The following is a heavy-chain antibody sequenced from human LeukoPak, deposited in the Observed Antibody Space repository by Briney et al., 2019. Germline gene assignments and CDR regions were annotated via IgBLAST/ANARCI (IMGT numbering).Heavy chain of an antibody. CDR1: GGTFSSYA. V-gene: IGHV1-69*01. CDR2: IIPIFGTA. D-gene: IGHD2-2*01. J-gene: IGHJ6*04. Sequence: SVKVSCKASGGTFSSYAIRWVRQAPGQGLEWMGGIIPIFGTANYAQKFQGRVTITADESTSTAYMELSSLRSEDTAVYYCARSGIVVVPAAMPKEEGYYYGMDVWGKGTTVTVSS. CDR3: ARSGIVVVPAAMPKEEGYYYGMDV.